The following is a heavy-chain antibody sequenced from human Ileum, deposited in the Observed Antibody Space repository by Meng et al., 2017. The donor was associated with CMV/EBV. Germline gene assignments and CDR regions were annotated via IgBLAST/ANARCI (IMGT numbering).Heavy chain of an antibody. CDR1: GHSFTDYW. CDR2: IYPGDSDT. CDR3: ARQEGVYGAFDY. J-gene: IGHJ4*02. V-gene: IGHV5-51*01. Sequence: KVSCKGSGHSFTDYWIGWVRQMPGKGLEWMGMIYPGDSDTKYSPSFQGQVTFSVDKSITTAYLQWSSLKASDTAIYYCARQEGVYGAFDYWGQGTLGTVSS. D-gene: IGHD4/OR15-4a*01.